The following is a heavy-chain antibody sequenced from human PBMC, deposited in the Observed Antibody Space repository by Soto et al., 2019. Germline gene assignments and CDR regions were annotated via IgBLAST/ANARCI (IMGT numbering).Heavy chain of an antibody. CDR3: ARGSNQDY. CDR1: GFTFSPYW. J-gene: IGHJ4*02. Sequence: GGSLRLSCVASGFTFSPYWMSWVRQAPGRGLQWVATINNDGSEKYYADSLKGRFTISRDNARDSLYLQLTSLRAEDTAIYYCARGSNQDYWGQGTLVTVSS. V-gene: IGHV3-7*03. CDR2: INNDGSEK. D-gene: IGHD2-8*01.